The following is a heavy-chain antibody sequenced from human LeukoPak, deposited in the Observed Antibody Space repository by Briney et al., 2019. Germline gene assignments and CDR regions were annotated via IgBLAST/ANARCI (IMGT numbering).Heavy chain of an antibody. CDR3: AKTPSGSYYPGYFDY. D-gene: IGHD1-26*01. V-gene: IGHV3-33*03. J-gene: IGHJ4*02. Sequence: GGSLRLSCAASGFTFSSYGMHWVRQAPGKGLEWVAVIWYDGSNKYYADSVKGRFTISRDNSKNTLYLQMNSLRVEDTAVYYCAKTPSGSYYPGYFDYWGRGTLVTVSS. CDR1: GFTFSSYG. CDR2: IWYDGSNK.